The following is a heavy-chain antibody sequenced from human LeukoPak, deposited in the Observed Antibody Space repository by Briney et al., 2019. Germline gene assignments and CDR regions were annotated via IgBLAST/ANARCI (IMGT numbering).Heavy chain of an antibody. CDR3: AREIRRFGELLYSWFDP. V-gene: IGHV6-1*01. Sequence: RSQTLSLTCAISGDSVSSNSAAWNWIRQSPSRGLEWLVRTYYRSKWYNDYAVSVKSRITINPDTSKNQFSLQLNSVTPEDTAVYYCAREIRRFGELLYSWFDPWGQGTLVTVSS. CDR2: TYYRSKWYN. D-gene: IGHD3-10*01. CDR1: GDSVSSNSAA. J-gene: IGHJ5*02.